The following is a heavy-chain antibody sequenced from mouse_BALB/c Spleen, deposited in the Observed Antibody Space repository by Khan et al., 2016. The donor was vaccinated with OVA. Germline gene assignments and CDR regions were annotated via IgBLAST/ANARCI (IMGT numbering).Heavy chain of an antibody. CDR3: ARDSNFDY. Sequence: EVELVESVGGLVQPGGSRKLSCAASGFTFSRFGMHWVRQAPEKGLEWVAYISSGSSTIYYADTVKGRFTISRDNPKNTLFLQMTSLRSEDTAMYYCARDSNFDYWGQGTTLTVSS. V-gene: IGHV5-17*02. J-gene: IGHJ2*01. CDR2: ISSGSSTI. CDR1: GFTFSRFG.